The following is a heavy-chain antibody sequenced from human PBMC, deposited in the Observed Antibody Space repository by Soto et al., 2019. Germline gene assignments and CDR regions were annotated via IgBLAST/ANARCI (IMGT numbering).Heavy chain of an antibody. Sequence: GGSLRLSCAASGFTFSSYSMNWVRQAPGKGLEWVSSISSSSSYIYYADSVKGRFTISRDNAKNSLYLQMNSLRAEDKAVYYCARAGAYSSGWYTNLYFDYWGQGTLVTVSS. CDR1: GFTFSSYS. CDR2: ISSSSSYI. D-gene: IGHD6-19*01. J-gene: IGHJ4*02. CDR3: ARAGAYSSGWYTNLYFDY. V-gene: IGHV3-21*01.